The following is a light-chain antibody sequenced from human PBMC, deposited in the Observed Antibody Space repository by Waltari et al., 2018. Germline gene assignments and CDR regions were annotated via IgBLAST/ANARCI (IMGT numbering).Light chain of an antibody. CDR2: DAS. CDR1: QSISSW. V-gene: IGKV1-5*01. J-gene: IGKJ1*01. CDR3: QQYNSYSWT. Sequence: DIVMTQSPSTLSASVGDRVTITCRASQSISSWLAWYPQKPGKAPKLLIYDASSLESGVPSRFSGSGSGTEFPLTISSLQPDDFATYYCQQYNSYSWTFGQGTKVEIK.